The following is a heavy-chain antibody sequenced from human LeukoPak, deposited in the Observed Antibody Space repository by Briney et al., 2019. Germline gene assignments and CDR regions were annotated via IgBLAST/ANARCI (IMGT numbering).Heavy chain of an antibody. V-gene: IGHV4-59*01. Sequence: PAGTLSLTCSVFGGSISSYYWSWFRQPPGKGLKWIGYIYYSGSTNYNPSLKSRVTISVDTSKNQFSLKLGSVTAADTAVYYCARPAPAVGAFDIWGQGTMVTVSS. CDR3: ARPAPAVGAFDI. D-gene: IGHD4-23*01. J-gene: IGHJ3*02. CDR1: GGSISSYY. CDR2: IYYSGST.